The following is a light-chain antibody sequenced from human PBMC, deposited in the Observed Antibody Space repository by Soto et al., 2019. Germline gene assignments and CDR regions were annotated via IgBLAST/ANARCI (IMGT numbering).Light chain of an antibody. CDR1: QTISSW. Sequence: ASQTISSWLAWYQQKPGKAPKLLIYKASTFKSGVPSRFSGSGSGTGYSLSIGILLSDDVATYYGEPCSSYSGAIGQGTKVEIK. CDR3: EPCSSYSGA. J-gene: IGKJ1*01. CDR2: KAS. V-gene: IGKV1-5*03.